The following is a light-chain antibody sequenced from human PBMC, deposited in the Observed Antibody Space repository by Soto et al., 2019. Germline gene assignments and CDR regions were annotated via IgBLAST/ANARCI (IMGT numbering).Light chain of an antibody. CDR1: QSLVYKDGNIY. J-gene: IGKJ4*01. CDR3: MHGIYWPLS. Sequence: DVVMTQSPLSLPVTLGQPASISCRSSQSLVYKDGNIYLNWFQQRPGQSPRRLIYRVSNRDSGVPDRFSGSGSGTSFTLKISRVETEDGGVYDCMHGIYWPLSFGVETQVEI. CDR2: RVS. V-gene: IGKV2-30*01.